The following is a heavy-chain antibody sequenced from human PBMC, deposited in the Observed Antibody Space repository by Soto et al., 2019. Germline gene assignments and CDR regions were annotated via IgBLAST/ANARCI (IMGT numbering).Heavy chain of an antibody. CDR3: ARSVAVPGAHIDY. CDR2: VYYTGST. V-gene: IGHV4-59*01. CDR1: GGSISGSY. Sequence: SETLSLTCSVSGGSISGSYWSWIRQSPGKGLEWLGYVYYTGSTNYSPSLRSRVSISVDTSRNEFSLRLSSVTAADTAVYFCARSVAVPGAHIDYWGQGTQVTVSS. J-gene: IGHJ4*02. D-gene: IGHD6-19*01.